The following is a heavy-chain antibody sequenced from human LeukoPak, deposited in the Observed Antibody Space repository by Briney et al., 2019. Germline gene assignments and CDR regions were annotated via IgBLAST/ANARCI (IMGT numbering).Heavy chain of an antibody. CDR1: GGSITSYY. D-gene: IGHD4-11*01. CDR2: IYYSGIT. J-gene: IGHJ6*02. CDR3: ARDYSNYCCMDV. Sequence: SETLSLTCSVSGGSITSYYWSWIRQPPGKGLEWMGYIYYSGITNYNPSLESRVTISVDTSKNQFSLKLTSVTAADTVVYYCARDYSNYCCMDVWGQGTTVTVSS. V-gene: IGHV4-59*13.